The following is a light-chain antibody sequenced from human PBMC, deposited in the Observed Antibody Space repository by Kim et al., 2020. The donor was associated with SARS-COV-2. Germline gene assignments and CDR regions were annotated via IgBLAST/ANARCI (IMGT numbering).Light chain of an antibody. V-gene: IGLV10-54*01. Sequence: HAATLTCTWNNNTVGNDEATWLQQHQSHPPKRLTYRNDNRPSGISERFSASRSGNTASLTITGLQPEDEADYYCSAWDSRLSAVVFGGGTQLTVL. CDR2: RND. J-gene: IGLJ2*01. CDR3: SAWDSRLSAVV. CDR1: NNTVGNDE.